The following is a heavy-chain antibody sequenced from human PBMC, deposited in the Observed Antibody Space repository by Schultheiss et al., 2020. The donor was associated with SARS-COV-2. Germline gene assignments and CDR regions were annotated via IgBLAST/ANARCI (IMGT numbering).Heavy chain of an antibody. J-gene: IGHJ6*02. D-gene: IGHD2-2*02. CDR2: ISAYNGNT. V-gene: IGHV1-18*04. Sequence: ASVKVSCKASGYTFTSYYMHWVRQAPGQGLEWMGWISAYNGNTNYAQKLQGRVTMTTDTSTSTAYMELRSLRSDDTAVYYCARALLVVPAAIPYYYYYGMDVWDQGTTVTVSS. CDR1: GYTFTSYY. CDR3: ARALLVVPAAIPYYYYYGMDV.